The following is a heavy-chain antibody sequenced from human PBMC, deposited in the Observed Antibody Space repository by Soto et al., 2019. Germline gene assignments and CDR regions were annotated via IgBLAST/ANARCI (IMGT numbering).Heavy chain of an antibody. CDR3: AKAPGGGNYYYYMDV. Sequence: GGSLRLSCAASGFTFSSYGMHWVRQAPGKGLEWVAVISYDGSNKYYADSVKGRFTISRDNSKNTLYLQMNSLRAEDTAVYYCAKAPGGGNYYYYMDVWGKGTTVTVSS. CDR1: GFTFSSYG. V-gene: IGHV3-30*18. J-gene: IGHJ6*03. D-gene: IGHD3-16*01. CDR2: ISYDGSNK.